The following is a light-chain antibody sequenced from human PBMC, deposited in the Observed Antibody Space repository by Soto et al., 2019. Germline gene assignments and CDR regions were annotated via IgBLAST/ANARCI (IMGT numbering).Light chain of an antibody. CDR3: QQYNNWPPVT. Sequence: EIVLTQSPGTLSLSQGERATLXXRASQSVSSSYLAWYQQKPGQAPRLXXYGASTRATGIPARFSGSGSGTEFTLTISSLQSEDFAVYYCQQYNNWPPVTFGQGTKVDIK. J-gene: IGKJ1*01. CDR1: QSVSSSY. V-gene: IGKV3-15*01. CDR2: GAS.